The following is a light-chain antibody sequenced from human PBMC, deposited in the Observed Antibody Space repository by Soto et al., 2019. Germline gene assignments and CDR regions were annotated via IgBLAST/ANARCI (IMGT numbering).Light chain of an antibody. V-gene: IGLV6-57*04. CDR2: EDN. Sequence: NFMLTQPHSVSESPGKTVTISCSRSSGSVASDYVQWFQQRPGSAPTTVIYEDNQRPSGVPDRFSGSIDSSSNSASLTISGLKTEDEAAYYCQSFDAPTWVFGGGTKLTVL. CDR1: SGSVASDY. J-gene: IGLJ3*02. CDR3: QSFDAPTWV.